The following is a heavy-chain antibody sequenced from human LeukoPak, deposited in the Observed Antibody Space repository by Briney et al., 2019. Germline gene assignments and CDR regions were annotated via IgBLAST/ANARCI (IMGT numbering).Heavy chain of an antibody. CDR1: GFTFSNNW. V-gene: IGHV3-7*03. J-gene: IGHJ5*02. Sequence: GGSLRLSCAASGFTFSNNWMTWVRQAPGKGLEWVASVKKDASEKYYVDSVKGRFTISRDNAKNSLYLQMNSLRADDTAVYYCARCFSITMVRGAANWFDPWGQGTLVTVSS. D-gene: IGHD3-10*01. CDR2: VKKDASEK. CDR3: ARCFSITMVRGAANWFDP.